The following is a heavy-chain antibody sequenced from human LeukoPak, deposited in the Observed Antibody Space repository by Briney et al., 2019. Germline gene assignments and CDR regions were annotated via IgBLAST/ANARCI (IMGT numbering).Heavy chain of an antibody. CDR3: ARDRYCSDGSCSFNWFDP. V-gene: IGHV4-4*07. CDR2: IYSSGST. J-gene: IGHJ5*02. CDR1: GGSMSSYY. D-gene: IGHD2-15*01. Sequence: PSDTLSLTCTVSGGSMSSYYWSWIRQPAGKELEWIGRIYSSGSTNYNPSLRSRVTMSVDTSKNQFSLKLSSVTAADTAVYYCARDRYCSDGSCSFNWFDPWGQGTLVTVSS.